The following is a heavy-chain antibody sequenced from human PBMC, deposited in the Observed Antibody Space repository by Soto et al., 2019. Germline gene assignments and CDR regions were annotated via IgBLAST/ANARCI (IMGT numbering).Heavy chain of an antibody. CDR3: AKDGLLGIHIDT. D-gene: IGHD3-22*01. CDR1: GLPMSIYP. J-gene: IGHJ5*02. Sequence: PGGSLRLSCAASGLPMSIYPMTWVRQAPGKGLQWVSSINVGGSTTYYADSVKGRFNISRDNSKNILYLQLSSLRTEDTAIYYCAKDGLLGIHIDTWGQGPLVTVSS. V-gene: IGHV3-23*01. CDR2: INVGGSTT.